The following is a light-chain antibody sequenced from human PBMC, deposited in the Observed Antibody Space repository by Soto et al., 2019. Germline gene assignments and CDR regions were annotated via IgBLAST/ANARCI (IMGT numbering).Light chain of an antibody. V-gene: IGKV3-20*01. CDR1: QSVSSTY. CDR3: QQYGSSSWT. J-gene: IGKJ1*01. Sequence: EIVLTQSPGTLSLSPGERATLSCRASQSVSSTYLAWYQQKHGQAPRLVIYGASSRATGIPDRFSGSGSGTDFTLTITTLEPDDFAVYYCQQYGSSSWTFGQGTKVEIK. CDR2: GAS.